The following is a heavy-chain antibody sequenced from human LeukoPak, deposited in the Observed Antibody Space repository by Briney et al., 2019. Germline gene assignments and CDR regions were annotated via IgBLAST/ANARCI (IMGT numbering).Heavy chain of an antibody. CDR1: GASIRSYY. J-gene: IGHJ4*02. V-gene: IGHV4-4*07. Sequence: KPSETLSLTCTVSGASIRSYYWTWIRQLAGKGLEWLGRIYTSGSSKYNPSLKSRVTMSLDTSKNQFSLKLFSVTAAGTAVYYCARAFGGDTDYWGQGTLVTVSS. CDR2: IYTSGSS. D-gene: IGHD3-10*01. CDR3: ARAFGGDTDY.